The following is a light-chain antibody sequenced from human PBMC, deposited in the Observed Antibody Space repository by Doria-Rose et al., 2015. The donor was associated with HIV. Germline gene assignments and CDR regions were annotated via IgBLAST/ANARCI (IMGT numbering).Light chain of an antibody. CDR2: DGS. J-gene: IGKJ1*01. CDR1: QSFSSTY. Sequence: TQSPGTLSLSPGERATLSCRASQSFSSTYLAWYQQQPGQAPSLLIYDGSTRATGIPDRFSASGSGTDFTLTINRLEPEDFALYYCHQYGTSWTFGQGTEVEI. CDR3: HQYGTSWT. V-gene: IGKV3-20*01.